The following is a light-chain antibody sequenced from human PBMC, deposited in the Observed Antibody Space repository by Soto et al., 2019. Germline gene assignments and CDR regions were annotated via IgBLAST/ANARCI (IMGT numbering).Light chain of an antibody. CDR3: QQYKDWFSIT. Sequence: EIVMTQSPATLSVSPGETVTLSCRASQSVSTKSAWYQQRPGQAPRLLIYGASTRATGITARFSGSGSGTEFTLTISSLQSEDFAVYFCQQYKDWFSITFGQGTRLEIK. CDR1: QSVSTK. J-gene: IGKJ5*01. CDR2: GAS. V-gene: IGKV3-15*01.